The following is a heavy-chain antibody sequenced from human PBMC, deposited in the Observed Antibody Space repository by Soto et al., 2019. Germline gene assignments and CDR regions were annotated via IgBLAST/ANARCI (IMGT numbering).Heavy chain of an antibody. V-gene: IGHV1-24*01. CDR2: FDPEDGET. Sequence: ASVKVSCKVSGYTLTELSMHWVRQAPGKGLEWMGGFDPEDGETIYAQKFQGRVTMTGDTSTDTAYMELSSLRSEDTAVYYCATDGRNSSSWGAYYYYGMDVWGQGTTVTVSS. D-gene: IGHD6-13*01. J-gene: IGHJ6*02. CDR3: ATDGRNSSSWGAYYYYGMDV. CDR1: GYTLTELS.